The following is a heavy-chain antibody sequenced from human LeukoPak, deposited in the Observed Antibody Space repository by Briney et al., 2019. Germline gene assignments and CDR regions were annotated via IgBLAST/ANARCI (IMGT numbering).Heavy chain of an antibody. D-gene: IGHD5-18*01. J-gene: IGHJ3*02. Sequence: SGPTLVNPTQTLTLTCSLSGVSLSTSGVGVGWIRQPPGKALEWLALIYWDDDSRYSPSLKSRLTIAKDTSKNQVVLTLTNMDSVDTATYYCAHSQVFSYGSFHDAYDIWGLGMLVTVSS. CDR1: GVSLSTSGVG. CDR3: AHSQVFSYGSFHDAYDI. V-gene: IGHV2-5*02. CDR2: IYWDDDS.